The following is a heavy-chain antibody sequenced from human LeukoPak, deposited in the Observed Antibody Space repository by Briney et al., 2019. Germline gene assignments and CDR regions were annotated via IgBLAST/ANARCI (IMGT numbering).Heavy chain of an antibody. D-gene: IGHD3-22*01. CDR1: GFTLSSYA. Sequence: GGSLRLSCAASGFTLSSYAINWVRQAPGKGLEWVSAISGGASNAYYADSVKGRFTISRDNSKNTLYLQMNSLRAEDTAVYYCAKQPPGGYYYESSGYYQYFQHWGQGTLVTVSS. J-gene: IGHJ1*01. CDR3: AKQPPGGYYYESSGYYQYFQH. CDR2: ISGGASNA. V-gene: IGHV3-23*01.